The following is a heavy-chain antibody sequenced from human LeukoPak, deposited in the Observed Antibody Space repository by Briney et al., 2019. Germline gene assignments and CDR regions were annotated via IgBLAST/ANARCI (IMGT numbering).Heavy chain of an antibody. D-gene: IGHD3-22*01. CDR1: GFTFSSYS. V-gene: IGHV3-21*01. J-gene: IGHJ4*02. CDR2: ISSSSSYI. Sequence: GGSLRLSCAASGFTFSSYSMNWVRQAPGKGLEWVSSISSSSSYIYYADSVKGRFTIFRDNAKNSLYLQMNSLRAEDTAVYYCARDPVADYYDSSAVDYWGQGTLVTVSS. CDR3: ARDPVADYYDSSAVDY.